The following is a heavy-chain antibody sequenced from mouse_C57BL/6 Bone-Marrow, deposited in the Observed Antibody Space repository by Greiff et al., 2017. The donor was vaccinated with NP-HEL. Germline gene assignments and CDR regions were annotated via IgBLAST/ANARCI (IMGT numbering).Heavy chain of an antibody. Sequence: VKLQESGAELARPGASVKMSCKASGYTFTSYTMNWVKQRPGQGLEWIGYINPSSGYTKYNQKFKDKATLTAEKSSSTAYMQLSSLTSEDSAVYYGACYEYDDFDYWGRGTTLTVSA. CDR2: INPSSGYT. D-gene: IGHD2-4*01. V-gene: IGHV1-4*01. CDR1: GYTFTSYT. J-gene: IGHJ2*01. CDR3: ACYEYDDFDY.